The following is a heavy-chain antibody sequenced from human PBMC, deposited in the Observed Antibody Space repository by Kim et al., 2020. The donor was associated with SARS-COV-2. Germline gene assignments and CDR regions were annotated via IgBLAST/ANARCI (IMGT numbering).Heavy chain of an antibody. V-gene: IGHV3-9*01. CDR3: AKGRALAAFDI. Sequence: GGSLRLSCAASGFTFDDYAMHWVRQAPGKGLEWVSGISWNSGSIGYADSVKGRFTISRDNAKNSLYLQMNSLRAEDTALYYCAKGRALAAFDIWGQGTMV. J-gene: IGHJ3*02. CDR2: ISWNSGSI. D-gene: IGHD3-10*01. CDR1: GFTFDDYA.